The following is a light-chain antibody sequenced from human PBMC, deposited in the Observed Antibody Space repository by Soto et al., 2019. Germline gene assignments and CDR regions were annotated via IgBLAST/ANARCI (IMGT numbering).Light chain of an antibody. CDR1: SSDVGAYDY. CDR2: EVN. CDR3: TSYAGSNNFPYV. Sequence: QSVLTQPPSASGSPGQSVTISCTGTSSDVGAYDYVSWYQHHPGEAPKLMIYEVNKRPSGVPDRFSGSKSGNTASLAVSGLQAEDGADYYCTSYAGSNNFPYVFGTGTKVTVL. V-gene: IGLV2-8*01. J-gene: IGLJ1*01.